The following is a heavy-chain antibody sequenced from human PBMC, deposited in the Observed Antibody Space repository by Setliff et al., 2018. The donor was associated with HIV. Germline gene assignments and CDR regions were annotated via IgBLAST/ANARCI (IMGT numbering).Heavy chain of an antibody. Sequence: PGESLKISCQASGYNFANFWVAWVRQMPGKGLESLGIIYPVDSDTKYSPSFQGHVTISADKSINTAYLQWNSLKASDTARYYCVRHSGLLGGGFVNGGQGALVAVS. J-gene: IGHJ4*02. D-gene: IGHD1-26*01. V-gene: IGHV5-51*01. CDR3: VRHSGLLGGGFVN. CDR2: IYPVDSDT. CDR1: GYNFANFW.